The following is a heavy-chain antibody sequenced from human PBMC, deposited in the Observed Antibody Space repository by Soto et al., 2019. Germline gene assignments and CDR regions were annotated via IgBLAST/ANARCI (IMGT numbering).Heavy chain of an antibody. CDR2: ISWNSGSI. Sequence: GGSLRLSCAASGFTFDDYAMHWVRQAPGKGLEWVSGISWNSGSIGYADSVKGRFTISRDNAKNSLYLQMNSLRAEDTALYYCAKGAGYSSIERLDYWGQGTLVTVSS. D-gene: IGHD6-13*01. CDR1: GFTFDDYA. J-gene: IGHJ4*02. CDR3: AKGAGYSSIERLDY. V-gene: IGHV3-9*01.